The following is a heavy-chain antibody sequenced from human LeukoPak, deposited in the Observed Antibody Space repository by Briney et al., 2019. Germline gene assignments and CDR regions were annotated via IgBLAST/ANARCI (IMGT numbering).Heavy chain of an antibody. CDR1: GYSISSGYY. CDR2: IYYSGST. J-gene: IGHJ6*03. Sequence: SETLSLTCTVSGYSISSGYYWSWIRQPPGKGLEWLGYIYYSGSTNYNPSLKSRVTISVDTSKNQFSLKLSSVTAADTAVYYCARVASYYDILTTYYYYYMDVWGKGTTVTVSS. D-gene: IGHD3-9*01. CDR3: ARVASYYDILTTYYYYYMDV. V-gene: IGHV4-61*01.